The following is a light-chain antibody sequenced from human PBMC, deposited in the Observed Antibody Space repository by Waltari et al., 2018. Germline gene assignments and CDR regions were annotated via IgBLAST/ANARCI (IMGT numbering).Light chain of an antibody. V-gene: IGLV1-44*01. CDR1: SSNIGSNT. J-gene: IGLJ3*02. CDR2: TNN. Sequence: QSVLTQPPSASGTPGQGVTISCSGSSSNIGSNTVSWYQQLPGTAPKLLIYTNNQRPSGVPARFSGAKSGTSASQTISGLQSEDEADYYCAAWDDSLNGRVFGGGTKVTVL. CDR3: AAWDDSLNGRV.